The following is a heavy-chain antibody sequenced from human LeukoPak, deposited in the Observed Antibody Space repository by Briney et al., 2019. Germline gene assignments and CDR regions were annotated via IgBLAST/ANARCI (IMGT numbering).Heavy chain of an antibody. CDR3: AAAYGEGWFDP. J-gene: IGHJ5*02. CDR1: EFNLSTYG. D-gene: IGHD4-17*01. V-gene: IGHV3-33*01. Sequence: PGKSLRLSCAASEFNLSTYGMHWVRQAPGKGLEWVADIWYDGNNRFYADSVKGRFTISRDNSKNTVHLQMYSLRDEDTAVYYCAAAYGEGWFDPWGQGTQVTVSS. CDR2: IWYDGNNR.